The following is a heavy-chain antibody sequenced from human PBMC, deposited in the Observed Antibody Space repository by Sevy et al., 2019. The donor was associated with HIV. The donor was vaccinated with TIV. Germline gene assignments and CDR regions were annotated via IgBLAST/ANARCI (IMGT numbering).Heavy chain of an antibody. CDR3: ATTREYYSDNSGYIDY. Sequence: ASVKVSCKVSGYSLTDLSMHWVRQAPGIGLEWMGRFDPEDGETIYAQKFQGRVTMTVDTSRDTAYMELSSLRSEDTAMYYCATTREYYSDNSGYIDYWGQGTLVTVSS. V-gene: IGHV1-24*01. CDR2: FDPEDGET. D-gene: IGHD3-22*01. CDR1: GYSLTDLS. J-gene: IGHJ4*02.